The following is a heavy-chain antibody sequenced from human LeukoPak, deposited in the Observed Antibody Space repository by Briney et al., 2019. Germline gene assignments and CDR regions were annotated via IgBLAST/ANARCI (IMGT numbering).Heavy chain of an antibody. CDR2: ISGSGGST. D-gene: IGHD3-10*01. CDR3: AKNSQSGPGKYFDY. CDR1: GFTFDDYG. V-gene: IGHV3-23*01. Sequence: GGSLRLSCAASGFTFDDYGMSWVRQAPGKGLEWVSAISGSGGSTYYADSVRGRFTISRDNSENTLYLQMNSLRAEDTAVYYCAKNSQSGPGKYFDYWGQGTLVTVSS. J-gene: IGHJ4*02.